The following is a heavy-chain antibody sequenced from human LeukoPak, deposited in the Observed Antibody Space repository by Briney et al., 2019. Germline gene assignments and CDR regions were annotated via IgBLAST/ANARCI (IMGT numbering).Heavy chain of an antibody. CDR2: ISGSGGST. D-gene: IGHD6-13*01. J-gene: IGHJ4*02. V-gene: IGHV3-23*01. CDR3: AKYFAGPMPRAAAGADY. CDR1: GFTFSSYA. Sequence: PGRSLRLSCAASGFTFSSYAMSWVRQAPGKGLEWVSAISGSGGSTYYADSVKGRFTISRDNSKNTLYLQMNSLRAEDTAVYYCAKYFAGPMPRAAAGADYWGQGTLVTVSS.